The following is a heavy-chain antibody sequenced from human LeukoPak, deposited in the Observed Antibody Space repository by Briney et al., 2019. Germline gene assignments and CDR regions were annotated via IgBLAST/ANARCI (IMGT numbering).Heavy chain of an antibody. CDR3: ARKSYYYDSSGYFFDY. CDR1: GFNFDAYA. CDR2: ISADGGST. J-gene: IGHJ4*02. V-gene: IGHV3-43*02. Sequence: PGGSLRLSCAASGFNFDAYAMHWVRQAPGKGLQWVSLISADGGSTYYADSVKGRFTISRDNAKNSLYLQMNSLRDEDTAVYSCARKSYYYDSSGYFFDYWGQGTLVTVSS. D-gene: IGHD3-22*01.